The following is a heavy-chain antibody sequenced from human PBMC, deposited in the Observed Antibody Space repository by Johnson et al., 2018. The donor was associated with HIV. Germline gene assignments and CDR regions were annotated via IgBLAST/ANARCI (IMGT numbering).Heavy chain of an antibody. CDR3: AKEGADYNFWSGYSSNAFDI. V-gene: IGHV3-23*04. CDR2: ISGSGGST. Sequence: MQLVESGGGLVQPGGSLRLSCAASGFTFSSYAMSWVRQAPGKVLEWVSAISGSGGSTYYADSVKDRFTISRDNSKNTLYLQMNSLRAEDTAVYYCAKEGADYNFWSGYSSNAFDIWGQGTMVTVSS. D-gene: IGHD3-3*01. CDR1: GFTFSSYA. J-gene: IGHJ3*02.